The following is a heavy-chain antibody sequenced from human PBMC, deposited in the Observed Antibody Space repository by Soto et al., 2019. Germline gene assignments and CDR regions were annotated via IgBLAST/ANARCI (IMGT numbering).Heavy chain of an antibody. CDR1: GYTFTSYG. Sequence: ASVKVSCKASGYTFTSYGISWVRQAPGQGLEWMGWISAYNGDTNYAQKLQGRVTMTTDTSTSTAYMELRSLSSVTAADTAVYYCARVGGGSYNYWFDPWGQGTLVTVSS. D-gene: IGHD2-15*01. J-gene: IGHJ5*02. CDR2: ISAYNGDT. V-gene: IGHV1-18*01. CDR3: ARVGGGSYNYWFDP.